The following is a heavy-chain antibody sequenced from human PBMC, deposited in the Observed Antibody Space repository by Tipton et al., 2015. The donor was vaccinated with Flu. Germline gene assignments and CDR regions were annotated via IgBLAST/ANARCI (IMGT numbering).Heavy chain of an antibody. V-gene: IGHV6-1*01. Sequence: GLVKPSQTLSLTCVISGDSVPSNVATWNWIRQSPSRGLEWLWKTYQRSMWHHIYAVSLRGRITITPDTSKNQCSLQLNSVTPEDSAVYYCARGYGSGPKDWFDPWGQGTQVPVSA. CDR2: TYQRSMWHH. CDR1: GDSVPSNVAT. CDR3: ARGYGSGPKDWFDP. D-gene: IGHD3-10*01. J-gene: IGHJ5*02.